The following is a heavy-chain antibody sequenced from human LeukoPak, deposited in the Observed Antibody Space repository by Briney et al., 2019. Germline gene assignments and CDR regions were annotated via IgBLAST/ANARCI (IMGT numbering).Heavy chain of an antibody. V-gene: IGHV3-7*01. J-gene: IGHJ4*02. CDR3: ARDVLDYYDSSGYYLSEYFDY. D-gene: IGHD3-22*01. CDR1: GFTFSSYW. Sequence: QPGGSLRLSCAASGFTFSSYWMSWVRQAPGKGLEWVANIKQDGSEKYYVDSVKGRLTISRDNAKNSLYLQMNSLRAEDTAVYYCARDVLDYYDSSGYYLSEYFDYWGQGTLVTASS. CDR2: IKQDGSEK.